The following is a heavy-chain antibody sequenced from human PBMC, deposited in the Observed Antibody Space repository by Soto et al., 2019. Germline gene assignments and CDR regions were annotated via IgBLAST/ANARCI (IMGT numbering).Heavy chain of an antibody. V-gene: IGHV1-18*01. D-gene: IGHD3-10*01. CDR1: GYTFTSYG. CDR3: AREDITRGGWFDP. Sequence: GASVKVSCKASGYTFTSYGISWVRQAPGQGLEWMGWISAYNGNTNYAQKLQGRVTISRDNAKNSLYLQMNSLRAEDTAVYYCAREDITRGGWFDPWGQGTLVTVSS. J-gene: IGHJ5*02. CDR2: ISAYNGNT.